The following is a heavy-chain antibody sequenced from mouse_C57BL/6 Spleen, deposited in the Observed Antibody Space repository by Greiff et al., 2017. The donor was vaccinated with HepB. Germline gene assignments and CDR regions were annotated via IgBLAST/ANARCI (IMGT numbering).Heavy chain of an antibody. CDR3: ARGPRGAMDY. J-gene: IGHJ4*01. CDR1: GYTFTSYW. CDR2: IDPSDCYT. Sequence: QVQLQQPGAELVMPGASVKLSCKASGYTFTSYWMHWVKQRPGQGLEWIGEIDPSDCYTNYNQKFKGKSTLTVDKSSSTAYMQLSSLTSEDSAVYYCARGPRGAMDYWGQGTSVTVSS. V-gene: IGHV1-69*01.